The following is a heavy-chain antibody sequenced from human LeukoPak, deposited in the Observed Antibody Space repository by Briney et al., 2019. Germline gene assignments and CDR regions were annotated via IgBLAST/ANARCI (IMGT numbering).Heavy chain of an antibody. D-gene: IGHD3-9*01. Sequence: GGSLRLSCAASGFTFSNAWMNWVRQAPGKGLEWVGRIKSKTDGGTTDYAAPVKGRFTISRDDSKNTLYLQMNSLKTEDTAVYYCATDGDGYYDILTGYYKSYYFDYWGQGTLVTVSS. CDR1: GFTFSNAW. V-gene: IGHV3-15*07. J-gene: IGHJ4*02. CDR2: IKSKTDGGTT. CDR3: ATDGDGYYDILTGYYKSYYFDY.